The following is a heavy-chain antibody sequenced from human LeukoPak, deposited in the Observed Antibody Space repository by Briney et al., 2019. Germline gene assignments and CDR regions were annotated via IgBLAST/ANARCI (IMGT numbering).Heavy chain of an antibody. V-gene: IGHV3-23*01. CDR1: EVTVGNYA. D-gene: IGHD3-22*01. CDR3: ARYWGSSYNYAPFDS. Sequence: PGGSLRLSCIASEVTVGNYAMAWVRKAPGKGLEWLSAISGGGTATYYRDSVKGRFTISRDNFKNTIYLQMSHLRVEDTAIFYCARYWGSSYNYAPFDSWGQGTLVTVSS. J-gene: IGHJ4*02. CDR2: ISGGGTAT.